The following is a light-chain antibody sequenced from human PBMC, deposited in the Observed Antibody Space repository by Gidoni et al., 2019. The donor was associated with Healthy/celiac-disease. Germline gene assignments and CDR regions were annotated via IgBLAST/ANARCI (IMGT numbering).Light chain of an antibody. CDR2: GAS. V-gene: IGKV3-20*01. J-gene: IGKJ4*01. CDR3: QQYGSSPSLT. Sequence: EIVLPQSKSTMSLSPGERATLSCRASQSVSSSYLAWYQQQPGQAPRLLIYGASSRATGIPDRFSGSGSGTDFTLTISRLEPEDFAVYYCQQYGSSPSLTFGGGTKVESK. CDR1: QSVSSSY.